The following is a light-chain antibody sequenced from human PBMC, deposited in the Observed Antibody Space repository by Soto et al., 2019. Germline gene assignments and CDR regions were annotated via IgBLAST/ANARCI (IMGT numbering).Light chain of an antibody. CDR3: QQSYSTIT. V-gene: IGKV1-12*01. CDR2: AAF. J-gene: IGKJ5*01. Sequence: DIQMTQSPSSVSASVGDRVTISCRASEDINIRLAWYQQKPGNAPKLLIYAAFILQSGVPSRFSGYGSGTDFTLSISSLQPEDFATYYCQQSYSTITFGQGTRLEIK. CDR1: EDINIR.